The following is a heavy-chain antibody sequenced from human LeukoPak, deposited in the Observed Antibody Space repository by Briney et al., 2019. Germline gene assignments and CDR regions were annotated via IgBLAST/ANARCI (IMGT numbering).Heavy chain of an antibody. Sequence: SETLSLTCAVSGYSFSSGYYWGWIRQPPGKGLELIGSIYHSGSTYYNPSLKSRVTISVDTSKNQFSLKLSSVTAADTAVYHCAIGPGYGSGWYLYWGQGTLVTVSS. J-gene: IGHJ4*02. CDR2: IYHSGST. V-gene: IGHV4-38-2*01. CDR1: GYSFSSGYY. CDR3: AIGPGYGSGWYLY. D-gene: IGHD6-19*01.